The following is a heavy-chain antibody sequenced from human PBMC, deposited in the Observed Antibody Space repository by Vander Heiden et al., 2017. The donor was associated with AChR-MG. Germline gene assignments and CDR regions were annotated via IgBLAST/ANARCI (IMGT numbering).Heavy chain of an antibody. CDR1: GFTFSSYG. V-gene: IGHV3-30*18. J-gene: IGHJ6*02. CDR2: ISYDGSNK. Sequence: VQLVESGGGVVQPGRFLRLSCAASGFTFSSYGMHWVRQAPGKGLEWVAVISYDGSNKYYADSVKGRFTISRDNSKNTLYLQMNSLRAEDTAVYYCAKAEKVRYYYYGMDVWGQGTTVTVSS. CDR3: AKAEKVRYYYYGMDV.